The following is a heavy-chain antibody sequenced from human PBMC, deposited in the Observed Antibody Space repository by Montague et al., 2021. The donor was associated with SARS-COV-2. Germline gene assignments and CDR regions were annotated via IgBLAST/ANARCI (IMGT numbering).Heavy chain of an antibody. D-gene: IGHD6-13*01. CDR3: ARDTEGYISSWYHDY. V-gene: IGHV4-59*01. CDR1: GGSIRSYY. J-gene: IGHJ4*02. Sequence: SETLSLTCTVSGGSIRSYYWSWIRQPPGKGLEWIGYIYYSGSTNYNPSLKSRVTISVDTSKNQFSLKLSSVTAADTAAYYCARDTEGYISSWYHDYWGQGTLVTVSS. CDR2: IYYSGST.